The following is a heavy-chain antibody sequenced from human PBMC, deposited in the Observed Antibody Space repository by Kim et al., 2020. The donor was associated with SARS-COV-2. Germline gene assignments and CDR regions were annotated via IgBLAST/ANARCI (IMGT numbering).Heavy chain of an antibody. CDR3: ARDAGGSYFHFDY. V-gene: IGHV1-46*01. J-gene: IGHJ4*02. D-gene: IGHD1-26*01. Sequence: QKYQGRITKTRDPSTSAVYMELSSLRSEDTAVYYCARDAGGSYFHFDYWGQGTLVTVSS.